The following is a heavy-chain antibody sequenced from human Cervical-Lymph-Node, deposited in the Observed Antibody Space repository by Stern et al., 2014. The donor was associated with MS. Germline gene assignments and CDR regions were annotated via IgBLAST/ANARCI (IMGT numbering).Heavy chain of an antibody. Sequence: EDQLVESGGGLLQPGGSLRLSCGASGFTFSTYWMHWVRQGPGKGLVWVSRINSGGSSTSYTDSVRGRFTISRDNAKNTVYLQMTSLRAEDTAVYYCARSSGASGDAMDVWGQGTTVTVSS. J-gene: IGHJ6*02. CDR1: GFTFSTYW. CDR2: INSGGSST. CDR3: ARSSGASGDAMDV. D-gene: IGHD2-15*01. V-gene: IGHV3-74*02.